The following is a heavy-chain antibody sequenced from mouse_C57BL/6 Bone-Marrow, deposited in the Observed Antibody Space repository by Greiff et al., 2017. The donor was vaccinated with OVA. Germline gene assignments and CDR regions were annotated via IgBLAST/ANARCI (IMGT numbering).Heavy chain of an antibody. J-gene: IGHJ2*01. CDR1: GYTFTSYW. Sequence: QVQLQQPGAELVKPGASVKLSCKASGYTFTSYWMHWVKQRPGQGLEWIGMIPPNSGSTNYNEKFKSKATLPVDKSSSTAYMQLSSLTSEDSAVYYCARRDDGTRDYFDYWGQGTTLTVSS. CDR2: IPPNSGST. CDR3: ARRDDGTRDYFDY. D-gene: IGHD2-3*01. V-gene: IGHV1-64*01.